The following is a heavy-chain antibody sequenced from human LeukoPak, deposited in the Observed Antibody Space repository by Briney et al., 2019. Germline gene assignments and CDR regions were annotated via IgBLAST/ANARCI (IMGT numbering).Heavy chain of an antibody. CDR3: ARRAVTTGYFDY. J-gene: IGHJ4*02. V-gene: IGHV5-51*01. CDR2: IYPGDFDT. D-gene: IGHD4-17*01. CDR1: GYIFTSYW. Sequence: KGGESLKISCQGSGYIFTSYWIAWVRPLPGKGLEWMGIIYPGDFDTRYSPSFQGQVTISADKSISTAYLQWSSLKASDTAVYYCARRAVTTGYFDYWGQGSLVTVSS.